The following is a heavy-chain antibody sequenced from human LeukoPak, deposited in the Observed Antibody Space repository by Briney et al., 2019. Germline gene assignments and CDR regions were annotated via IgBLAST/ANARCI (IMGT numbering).Heavy chain of an antibody. J-gene: IGHJ4*02. CDR1: GFTFSDYY. Sequence: GSLRLSCAASGFTFSDYYMSWIRQPPGKGLEWIGSIYSSGTTYYNAPLKGRVTILVDTSKNQFSLNLNSVTAADSAVYYCVADPINFDYWGQGRLVTVSS. CDR2: IYSSGTT. CDR3: VADPINFDY. V-gene: IGHV4-38-2*01.